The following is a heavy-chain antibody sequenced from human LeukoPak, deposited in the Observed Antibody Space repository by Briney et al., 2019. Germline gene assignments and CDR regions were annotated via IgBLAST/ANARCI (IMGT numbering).Heavy chain of an antibody. CDR1: GGSISSYY. D-gene: IGHD3-22*01. Sequence: SETLSLTCTVSGGSISSYYWSWIRQPAGKGLEWIGRIYTSGSTNYNPSLKSRVTISVDKSKNQSSLKLSSVTAADTAVYYCARERGGKIVVVITDWGQGTLVTVSS. CDR2: IYTSGST. CDR3: ARERGGKIVVVITD. J-gene: IGHJ4*02. V-gene: IGHV4-4*07.